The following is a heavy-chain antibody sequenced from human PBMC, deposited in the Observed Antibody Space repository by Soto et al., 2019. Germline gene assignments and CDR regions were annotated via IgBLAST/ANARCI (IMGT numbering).Heavy chain of an antibody. J-gene: IGHJ4*02. CDR1: GFTFSSYS. CDR2: ISSSSSTI. V-gene: IGHV3-48*01. CDR3: AKGSYSSGYYYY. Sequence: GGSLRLSCAASGFTFSSYSMNWVRQAPGKGLEWVSYISSSSSTIYYADSVKGRFTISRDNAKNTLYLQMNSLRAEDTAVYYCAKGSYSSGYYYYWGQGTLVTVSS. D-gene: IGHD3-22*01.